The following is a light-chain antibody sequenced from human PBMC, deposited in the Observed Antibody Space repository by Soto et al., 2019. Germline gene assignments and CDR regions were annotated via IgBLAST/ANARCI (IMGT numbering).Light chain of an antibody. CDR3: QQYNNYWT. CDR2: KAS. J-gene: IGKJ1*01. CDR1: QTIGTW. V-gene: IGKV1-5*03. Sequence: DIQMTQSPSTLSASVGDRVTITCRASQTIGTWLAWYQQKPGKAPKLLIYKASSLQSGVPSRFSGSGSGTEFTLTISDLHPDDFATYYCQQYNNYWTFGQGTEVEIK.